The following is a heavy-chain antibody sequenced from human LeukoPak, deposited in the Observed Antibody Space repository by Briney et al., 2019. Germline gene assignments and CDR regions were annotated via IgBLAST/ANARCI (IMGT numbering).Heavy chain of an antibody. J-gene: IGHJ6*02. Sequence: GGSLRLSCAASGFTFSSYAMHWVRQAPGKGLEWVAVISYDGSNKYYADSVKGRFTISRDNSKNTLYLQMNSLRAEDTAVYYCARGPPIGGIVAAYYYYYGMDVWGQGTTVTVSS. CDR1: GFTFSSYA. CDR3: ARGPPIGGIVAAYYYYYGMDV. V-gene: IGHV3-30-3*01. D-gene: IGHD1-26*01. CDR2: ISYDGSNK.